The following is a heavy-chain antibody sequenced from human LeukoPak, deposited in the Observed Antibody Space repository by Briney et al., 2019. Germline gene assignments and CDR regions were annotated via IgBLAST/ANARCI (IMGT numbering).Heavy chain of an antibody. V-gene: IGHV4-4*09. CDR2: MYTSVTT. CDR3: ARHLAPYRPFHD. J-gene: IGHJ4*02. CDR1: GASISTYY. Sequence: SETLSLTCTVSGASISTYYWTWVRQPPGKGLEWIGSMYTSVTTKYNPPLKSRGTLSVDTSKNRSSLNLISVTAADTAVYYCARHLAPYRPFHDWGQGSLVTVSS. D-gene: IGHD1-14*01.